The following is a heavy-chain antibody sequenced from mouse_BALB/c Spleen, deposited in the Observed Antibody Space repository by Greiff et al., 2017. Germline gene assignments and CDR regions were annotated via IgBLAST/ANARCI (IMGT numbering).Heavy chain of an antibody. Sequence: EVKLMESGGGLVQPGGSMKLSCAASGFTFSDAWMDWVRQSPEKGLEWVAEIRSKANHHATYYAESVKGRFTISRDDSKSSVYLQMNSLRAEDTGIYYCTRHYRYDGYYFDYWGQGTTLTVSS. CDR1: GFTFSDAW. V-gene: IGHV6-6*01. CDR3: TRHYRYDGYYFDY. CDR2: IRSKANHHAT. D-gene: IGHD2-14*01. J-gene: IGHJ2*01.